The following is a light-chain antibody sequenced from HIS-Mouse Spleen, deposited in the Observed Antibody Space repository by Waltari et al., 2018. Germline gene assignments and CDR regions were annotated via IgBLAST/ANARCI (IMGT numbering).Light chain of an antibody. V-gene: IGLV3-10*01. CDR3: YSTDSSGNHRV. CDR2: EDS. J-gene: IGLJ2*01. CDR1: ALPKKY. Sequence: SYELTQPPSVSVSPGQTARITCSGDALPKKYAYWYQQKSGQAPVLGIYEDSKRPSGIPEGVSGSSSGTMATLTISGAQLEDEADYYCYSTDSSGNHRVFGGGTKLTVL.